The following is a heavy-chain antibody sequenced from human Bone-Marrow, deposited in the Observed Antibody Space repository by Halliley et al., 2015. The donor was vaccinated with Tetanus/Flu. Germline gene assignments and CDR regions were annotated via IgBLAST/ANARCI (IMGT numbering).Heavy chain of an antibody. J-gene: IGHJ5*02. CDR3: ARQAAFGYSYGFGWCDP. V-gene: IGHV3-49*04. D-gene: IGHD5-18*01. CDR2: IRSKSYGGTT. Sequence: SLRLSCTTSGFSFGEHTMSWVRQAPGKGLEWVGFIRSKSYGGTTEYAASVKGRFTISRDGSESIAYLQMNSLKTEDTAVYYCARQAAFGYSYGFGWCDPWGQGTLVTVSS. CDR1: GFSFGEHT.